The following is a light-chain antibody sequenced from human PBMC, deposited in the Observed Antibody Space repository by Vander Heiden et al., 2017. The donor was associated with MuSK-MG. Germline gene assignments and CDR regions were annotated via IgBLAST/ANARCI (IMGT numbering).Light chain of an antibody. CDR1: QSLLHSNGYKY. Sequence: EIMMTHYPLSRPLTPGDPAPISCRSIQSLLHSNGYKYLDWYVQKPGQSPQLLIYWGSNRADGVPDRFSGSGYGTDFTIKISRGEAEDVGVYYCMQALQTPCTFGQGTKVEIK. V-gene: IGKV2-28*01. CDR2: WGS. CDR3: MQALQTPCT. J-gene: IGKJ1*01.